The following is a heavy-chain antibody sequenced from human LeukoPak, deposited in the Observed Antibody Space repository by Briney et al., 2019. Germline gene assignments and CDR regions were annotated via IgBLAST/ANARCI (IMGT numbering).Heavy chain of an antibody. V-gene: IGHV5-51*01. CDR3: ARLDTAMVLILY. Sequence: GESLXXXXXGSXXSFTSYWIGWVRQMPGKGLEWMGIIYPGDSDTRYSPSFQGQVTISADKSISTAYLQWSSLKASDTAMYYCARLDTAMVLILYWGQGTLVTVPS. D-gene: IGHD5-18*01. J-gene: IGHJ4*02. CDR1: XXSFTSYW. CDR2: IYPGDSDT.